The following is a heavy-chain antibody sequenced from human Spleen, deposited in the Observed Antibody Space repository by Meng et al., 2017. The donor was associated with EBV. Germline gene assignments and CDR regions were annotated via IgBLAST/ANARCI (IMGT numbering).Heavy chain of an antibody. V-gene: IGHV3-74*01. D-gene: IGHD1-26*01. CDR2: INSDGNVI. J-gene: IGHJ4*02. CDR1: GFTLRSYW. CDR3: AKDCFGAKDS. Sequence: EVWLVESGVGLFQSCVPSRLSCADSGFTLRSYWVHWVRQAPGKGLVWVSRINSDGNVITYADSVKGRFTISRDNAKNTVYLQMNNVRVEDTAAYYCAKDCFGAKDSWGQGTLVTVSS.